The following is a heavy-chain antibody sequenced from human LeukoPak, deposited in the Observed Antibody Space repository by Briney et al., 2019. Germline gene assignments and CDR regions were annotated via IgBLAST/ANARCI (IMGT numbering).Heavy chain of an antibody. CDR2: INPNSGGT. D-gene: IGHD2-8*01. CDR3: ARTYCTNGVCSSGQKDYYYYYMDV. V-gene: IGHV1-2*02. J-gene: IGHJ6*03. CDR1: GYTFTGYY. Sequence: GASVKVSCKASGYTFTGYYMHWVRQAPGQGLEWMGWINPNSGGTNYAQKSQGRVTMTRDTSISTAYMELSRLRSDDTAVYYCARTYCTNGVCSSGQKDYYYYYMDVWGKGTTVTVSS.